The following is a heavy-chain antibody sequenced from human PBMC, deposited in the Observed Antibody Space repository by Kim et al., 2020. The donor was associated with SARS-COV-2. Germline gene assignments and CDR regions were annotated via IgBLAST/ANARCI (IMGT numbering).Heavy chain of an antibody. J-gene: IGHJ5*02. CDR1: GFTFSSHA. D-gene: IGHD2-15*01. Sequence: GGSLRLSCAASGFTFSSHAMSWVRQAPGKGLEWVSAISGSGGSTYYADSVKGRFTISRDNSKNTLYLQMNSLRAEDTAVYYCAKSPADIVVVVAAIWFDPWGQGTLVTVSS. CDR2: ISGSGGST. V-gene: IGHV3-23*01. CDR3: AKSPADIVVVVAAIWFDP.